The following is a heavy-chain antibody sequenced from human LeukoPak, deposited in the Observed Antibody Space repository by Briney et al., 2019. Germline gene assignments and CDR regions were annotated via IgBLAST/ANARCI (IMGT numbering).Heavy chain of an antibody. J-gene: IGHJ6*03. D-gene: IGHD5-24*01. CDR3: AREGRYRYGYNEYHSYMDI. CDR1: GYSISSGYY. Sequence: SETLSLTCTVSGYSISSGYYWGWIRQPPGKGLEWIGSIYHSGSTYYNPSLKSRVTISVDTSKNQFSLKLSSVTAAETAVYYCAREGRYRYGYNEYHSYMDIWGKGTTVTVSS. CDR2: IYHSGST. V-gene: IGHV4-38-2*02.